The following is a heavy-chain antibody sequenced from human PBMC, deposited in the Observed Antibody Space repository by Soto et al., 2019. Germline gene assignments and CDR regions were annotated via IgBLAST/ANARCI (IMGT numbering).Heavy chain of an antibody. J-gene: IGHJ5*02. CDR3: AKDQAGGWISHGYDH. CDR2: ISNSGGST. Sequence: EVHLLQSGGDLVQPGGSLRLACAASGFAFSGYAMSWVRQAPGKGLEWVSGISNSGGSTFYADSVKGRFTNSRDNSENTLYLQMNSLKAEDTAVYFCAKDQAGGWISHGYDHWGQGSRVAVSA. CDR1: GFAFSGYA. D-gene: IGHD5-12*01. V-gene: IGHV3-23*01.